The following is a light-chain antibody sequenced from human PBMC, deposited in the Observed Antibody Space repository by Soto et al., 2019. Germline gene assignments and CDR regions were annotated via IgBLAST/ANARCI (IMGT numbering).Light chain of an antibody. CDR2: STS. CDR3: LLYHSGPYV. CDR1: TGAVTSDFH. V-gene: IGLV7-43*01. J-gene: IGLJ1*01. Sequence: QAVVTQEPSLTVSPGGTVTLTCGSSTGAVTSDFHPNWFQQKPGQAPSALIYSTSNKHSWTPARFSDSLLGGKAALTVSGVQPEDEAEYYCLLYHSGPYVFGTGTKVTVL.